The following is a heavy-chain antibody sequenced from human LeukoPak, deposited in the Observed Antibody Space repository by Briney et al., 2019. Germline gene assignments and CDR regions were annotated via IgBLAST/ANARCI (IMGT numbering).Heavy chain of an antibody. V-gene: IGHV3-30*18. CDR2: ISYDGSNK. Sequence: GRSLRLSCAASGFTFSSYGMHWVRQAPGKGLEWVAVISYDGSNKYYADSVKGRFTISRDNSKNTLYLQMNSLRAEDTAVYYCAKDQEVLEWLLYAFDIWGQGTMVTVSS. D-gene: IGHD3-3*01. CDR3: AKDQEVLEWLLYAFDI. CDR1: GFTFSSYG. J-gene: IGHJ3*02.